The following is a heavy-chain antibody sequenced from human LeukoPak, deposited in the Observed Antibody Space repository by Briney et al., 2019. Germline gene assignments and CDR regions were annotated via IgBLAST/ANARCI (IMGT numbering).Heavy chain of an antibody. D-gene: IGHD3-22*01. CDR1: GFTFSSYA. CDR3: ARDYYDSSGYYQGIDY. J-gene: IGHJ4*02. Sequence: EASVKVSCAASGFTFSSYAISLVRQAPGQGLVWMGGIIPIFCTANYAQKFQGRVTITADESTSTAYMELSSLRSEDTAVYYCARDYYDSSGYYQGIDYWGQGTLATVSS. CDR2: IIPIFCTA. V-gene: IGHV1-69*13.